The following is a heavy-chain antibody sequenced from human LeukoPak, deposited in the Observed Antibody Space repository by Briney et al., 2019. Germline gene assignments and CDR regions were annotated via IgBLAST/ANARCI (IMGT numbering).Heavy chain of an antibody. CDR1: GFSFSSYN. Sequence: PGGSLRPSCAASGFSFSSYNMNWVRQAPGKGLEWVSSISSSSSTIYYADPVRGRFTISRDNAKNSLYLQMNSLRDEDTAVYFCARSVTTKFDYWGQGTLVTVSS. D-gene: IGHD4-17*01. J-gene: IGHJ4*02. CDR3: ARSVTTKFDY. CDR2: ISSSSSTI. V-gene: IGHV3-48*02.